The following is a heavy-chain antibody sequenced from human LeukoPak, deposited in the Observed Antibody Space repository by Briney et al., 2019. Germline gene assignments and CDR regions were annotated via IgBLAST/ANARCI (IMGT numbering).Heavy chain of an antibody. Sequence: SVKVSCKASGGTFSSYAISWVRQAPGQGLEWMGGIIPIFGTANYAQKFQGRVTITTDESTSTAYMELSSLRSEDTAVYYCARGPPIAALSSNLFDPWGQGTLVTVSS. CDR1: GGTFSSYA. V-gene: IGHV1-69*05. D-gene: IGHD6-6*01. CDR2: IIPIFGTA. J-gene: IGHJ5*02. CDR3: ARGPPIAALSSNLFDP.